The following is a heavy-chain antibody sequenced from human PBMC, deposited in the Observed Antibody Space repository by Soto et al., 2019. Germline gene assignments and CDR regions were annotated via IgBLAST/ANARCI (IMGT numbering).Heavy chain of an antibody. D-gene: IGHD3-10*01. CDR3: ARGRGAAPVDY. V-gene: IGHV4-34*01. J-gene: IGHJ4*02. CDR1: GGSFSGYY. CDR2: INHSGST. Sequence: QVQLQQWGAGLLKPSETLSLTCAVYGGSFSGYYWSWIRQPPGKGLEWIGEINHSGSTNYNPSLKSRVTISVDTSKNQFSLKLSSVTAADTAVYYCARGRGAAPVDYWGQGTLVTVSS.